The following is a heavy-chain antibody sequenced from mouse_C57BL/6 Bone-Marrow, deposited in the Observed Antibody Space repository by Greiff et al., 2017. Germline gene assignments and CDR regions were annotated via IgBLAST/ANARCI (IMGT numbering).Heavy chain of an antibody. J-gene: IGHJ2*01. CDR2: IGPGSGST. Sequence: QVQLQQSGAELVKPGASVKISCKASGYTFTDYYINWVKQRPGQGLEWIVKIGPGSGSTYYTEKFTGKATLTADKSSSTAYKKLSSLTSEDSAVYFCARGLRGRQLRPPFFDYWGQGNTLSLL. D-gene: IGHD3-2*02. CDR3: ARGLRGRQLRPPFFDY. V-gene: IGHV1-77*01. CDR1: GYTFTDYY.